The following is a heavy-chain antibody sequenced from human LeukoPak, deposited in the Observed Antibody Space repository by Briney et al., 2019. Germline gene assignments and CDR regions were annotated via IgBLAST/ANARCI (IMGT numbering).Heavy chain of an antibody. V-gene: IGHV1-2*02. CDR2: INPNTGGT. CDR3: ARDPVAAINWFDP. D-gene: IGHD6-19*01. Sequence: ASVKVSCKTSGYTFTGYYLHWVRQAPGQGLEWMGWINPNTGGTNYAQKFQGRVTMTRDTSISTAYMELSRLRSDDTAVYYCARDPVAAINWFDPWGQGTLVTVSS. J-gene: IGHJ5*02. CDR1: GYTFTGYY.